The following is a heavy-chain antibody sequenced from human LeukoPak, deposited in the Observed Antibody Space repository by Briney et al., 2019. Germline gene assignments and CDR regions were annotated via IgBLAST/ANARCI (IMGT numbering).Heavy chain of an antibody. Sequence: SETLSLTCTVSGYSISSSYYWGWIRQPPGKGLEWIGSIYYSGSTYYNPSLKSRVTISVDTSKNQFSLKLSSVTAADTAVYYCARDPSGSYYAYNWFDPWGQGTLVTVSS. CDR2: IYYSGST. J-gene: IGHJ5*02. D-gene: IGHD1-26*01. CDR1: GYSISSSYY. CDR3: ARDPSGSYYAYNWFDP. V-gene: IGHV4-38-2*02.